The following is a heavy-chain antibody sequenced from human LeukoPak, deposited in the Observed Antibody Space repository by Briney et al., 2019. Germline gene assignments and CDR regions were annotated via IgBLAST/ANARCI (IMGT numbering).Heavy chain of an antibody. D-gene: IGHD3-10*01. V-gene: IGHV3-23*01. CDR3: AKASITMVRGVIIRYYFDY. CDR2: ISGSGGST. J-gene: IGHJ4*02. Sequence: PGGSLRLSCAASGFTFSSYAMSWVRQAPGKGLEWVSAISGSGGSTYYADSVKGRFTISRDNSKNTLYLQMNSLRAEDTAVYYCAKASITMVRGVIIRYYFDYWGQGTLVTVSS. CDR1: GFTFSSYA.